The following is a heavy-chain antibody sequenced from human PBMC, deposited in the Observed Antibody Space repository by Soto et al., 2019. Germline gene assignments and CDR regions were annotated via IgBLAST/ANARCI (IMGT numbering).Heavy chain of an antibody. Sequence: SETLSLTCTVSGGSISSGGYYWSWIRQHPGKGLEWIGYIYYSGSTYYNPSLKSRVTISVDTSKNQFSLKLSSVTAADTAVYYCARGRFLEYYYGMDVWVQGTTVTVSS. CDR2: IYYSGST. CDR3: ARGRFLEYYYGMDV. D-gene: IGHD3-3*01. J-gene: IGHJ6*02. V-gene: IGHV4-31*03. CDR1: GGSISSGGYY.